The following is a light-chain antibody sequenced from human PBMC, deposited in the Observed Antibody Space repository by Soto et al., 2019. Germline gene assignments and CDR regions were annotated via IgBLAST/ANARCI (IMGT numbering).Light chain of an antibody. J-gene: IGLJ1*01. V-gene: IGLV2-14*01. CDR2: DVT. CDR1: NSDVGGYNF. Sequence: QSALTQPAFVSGSPGQSITISCTGTNSDVGGYNFVSWYQQHPGKVPKLMIYDVTNRPSGVSNRFSGSKSGNTASLTISGRQAEDEDDYYCSSYTSSSALVFGTGPKVTVL. CDR3: SSYTSSSALV.